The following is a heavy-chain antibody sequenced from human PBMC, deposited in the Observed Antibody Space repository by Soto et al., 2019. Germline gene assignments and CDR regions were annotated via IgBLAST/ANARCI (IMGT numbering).Heavy chain of an antibody. J-gene: IGHJ4*02. CDR1: GGSISSAAYC. V-gene: IGHV4-30-4*01. CDR2: IYDGGTT. CDR3: ARGPSGDKVDY. Sequence: SETLSLTCTVSGGSISSAAYCLSWIRQSPDKGLEWIGHIYDGGTTYSSPSLKGRVTISADTSETQLSLKLNSVSAADTAVYYCARGPSGDKVDYWGQGIQVTVS. D-gene: IGHD7-27*01.